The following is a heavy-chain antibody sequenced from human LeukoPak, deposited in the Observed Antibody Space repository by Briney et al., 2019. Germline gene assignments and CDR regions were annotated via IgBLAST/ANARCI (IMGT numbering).Heavy chain of an antibody. V-gene: IGHV4-39*07. D-gene: IGHD3-16*01. CDR2: IYYGGST. J-gene: IGHJ4*02. CDR1: GGSISSSSYY. CDR3: ARGTYNYASTLFDY. Sequence: PSETLSLTCSVSGGSISSSSYYWGWIRQPPGKGLEWIGSIYYGGSTYYNPSLKSRVTISVDTSKNQFSLKLSSVTAADTALYYCARGTYNYASTLFDYWGQGTLVTVSS.